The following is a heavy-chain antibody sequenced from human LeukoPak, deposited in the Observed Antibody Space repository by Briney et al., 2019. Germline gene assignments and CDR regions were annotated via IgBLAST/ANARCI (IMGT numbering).Heavy chain of an antibody. V-gene: IGHV4-39*07. CDR1: GGSISSYY. CDR2: IYYTGST. D-gene: IGHD5-18*01. J-gene: IGHJ5*02. Sequence: PSETLSLTCTVSGGSISSYYWSWIRQPPGKGLEWIGSIYYTGSTYYNPSLKSRVTISVDTSKNQSSLKLNSVTVADTAVYYCARDRRGYSYGSQWFDPWGQGTLVTVSS. CDR3: ARDRRGYSYGSQWFDP.